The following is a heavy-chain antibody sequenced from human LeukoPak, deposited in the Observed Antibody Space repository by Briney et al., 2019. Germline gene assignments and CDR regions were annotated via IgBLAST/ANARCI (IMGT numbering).Heavy chain of an antibody. CDR2: IYYSGST. Sequence: SETLSLTWTVPGGSISSRGYDWSWIRQPPGKGLEWIGYIYYSGSTYYTLSLSTVVTISVDTSRNQFSLKLSSVTAADTAVYYCARVRGVYLQFDPWGQGTLVTVSS. V-gene: IGHV4-30-4*01. D-gene: IGHD3-22*01. CDR1: GGSISSRGYD. CDR3: ARVRGVYLQFDP. J-gene: IGHJ5*02.